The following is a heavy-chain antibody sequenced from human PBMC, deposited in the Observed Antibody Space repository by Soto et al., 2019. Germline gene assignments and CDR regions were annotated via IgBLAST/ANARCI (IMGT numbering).Heavy chain of an antibody. CDR3: AHILEERQQLAPFDY. J-gene: IGHJ4*02. CDR1: GFSLSTSGVG. Sequence: SGPTLVNPTQTLTLTCTFSGFSLSTSGVGVGWIRQPPGKALEWLALIYWDDNKRYSPSLKSRLTITKDTSKNQVVLTMTNMDPVDTATYYCAHILEERQQLAPFDYWGQGTLVTVSS. V-gene: IGHV2-5*02. D-gene: IGHD6-13*01. CDR2: IYWDDNK.